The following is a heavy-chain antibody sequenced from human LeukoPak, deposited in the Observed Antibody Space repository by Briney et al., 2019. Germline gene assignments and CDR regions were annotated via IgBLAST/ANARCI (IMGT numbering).Heavy chain of an antibody. D-gene: IGHD3-9*01. CDR1: GFTFNNYA. CDR2: IGFGDDSA. CDR3: AKDPTSVGGRHDWLLDS. J-gene: IGHJ5*02. V-gene: IGHV3-23*01. Sequence: GGSLRLSCAASGFTFNNYAMSWVRQAPGKGLEWVSTIGFGDDSAYYADSVKGRFAISRDNSKNTLYLQMNYLRAEDTAVYYCAKDPTSVGGRHDWLLDSWGQGTLVTVSS.